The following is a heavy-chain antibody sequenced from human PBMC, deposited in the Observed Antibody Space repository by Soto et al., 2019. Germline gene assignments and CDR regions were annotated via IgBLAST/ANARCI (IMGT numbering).Heavy chain of an antibody. Sequence: ASVKVSCKASGYDFTAYDINWVRQASGQGLEWTGWMNPINGATGSARRFQGRVSMTRNTATGTAYLELTSLRSDDTAVYYCGRGPSPRAPAGGTPFYYAMDVWGQGTTVTVS. V-gene: IGHV1-8*02. CDR1: GYDFTAYD. J-gene: IGHJ6*02. CDR2: MNPINGAT. D-gene: IGHD6-13*01. CDR3: GRGPSPRAPAGGTPFYYAMDV.